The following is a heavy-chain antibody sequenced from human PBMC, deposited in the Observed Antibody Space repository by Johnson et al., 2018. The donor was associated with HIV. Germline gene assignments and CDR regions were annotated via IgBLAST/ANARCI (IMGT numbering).Heavy chain of an antibody. CDR3: ARGYYYDSSGSDDAFDI. Sequence: QVQLVESGGGVVQPGRSLRLSCAASGFTFSAYAVHWVRQAPGKGLEWLAIISSDGSNKYYADSVKGRFTLSRDNSKNTLSLQMNSLRAEDTAVYYCARGYYYDSSGSDDAFDIWGQGTMVTVSS. D-gene: IGHD3-22*01. CDR2: ISSDGSNK. CDR1: GFTFSAYA. V-gene: IGHV3-30-3*01. J-gene: IGHJ3*02.